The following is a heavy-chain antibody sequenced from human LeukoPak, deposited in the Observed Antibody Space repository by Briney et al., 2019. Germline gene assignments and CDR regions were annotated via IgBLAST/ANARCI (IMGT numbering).Heavy chain of an antibody. V-gene: IGHV4-59*01. CDR1: GGSISSYY. CDR3: AREYISGGYFDF. CDR2: IYYSGST. Sequence: SETLSLTCTVSGGSISSYYWSWIRQPPGKGLEWIGYIYYSGSTNYNPSLKSRATISVDTSKNQFSLKLSSVTAADTAVYYCAREYISGGYFDFWGQGSLVTVSS. J-gene: IGHJ4*02. D-gene: IGHD2-8*02.